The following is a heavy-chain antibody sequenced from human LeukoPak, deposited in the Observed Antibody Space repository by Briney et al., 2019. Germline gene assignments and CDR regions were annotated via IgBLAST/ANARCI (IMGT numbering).Heavy chain of an antibody. V-gene: IGHV3-7*01. J-gene: IGHJ5*02. CDR2: IKKDGSDK. Sequence: GGSLRLSCAASGFTFSNYWMTWVRQAPGKGLEWVANIKKDGSDKYYVDSVKVRFIISRDNAQNSLYLQMKSLRVEDTAVYYCASGGGSYHWGQGTLVTVSS. CDR3: ASGGGSYH. CDR1: GFTFSNYW. D-gene: IGHD1-26*01.